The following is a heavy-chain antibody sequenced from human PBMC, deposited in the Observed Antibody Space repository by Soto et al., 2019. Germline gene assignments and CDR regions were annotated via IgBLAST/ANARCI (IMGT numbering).Heavy chain of an antibody. J-gene: IGHJ4*02. CDR1: GYSCTTSG. Sequence: QAQLVQSGAEVKEPGASVKVSCKASGYSCTTSGITWVRQAPGQGLEWMGWISTYNGNTNYAQKLQDRVTLTTDTSTSAAYMELMSLRSDDTAVYYCARRRYGDYDYWGQGTLVTVSS. D-gene: IGHD4-17*01. V-gene: IGHV1-18*01. CDR2: ISTYNGNT. CDR3: ARRRYGDYDY.